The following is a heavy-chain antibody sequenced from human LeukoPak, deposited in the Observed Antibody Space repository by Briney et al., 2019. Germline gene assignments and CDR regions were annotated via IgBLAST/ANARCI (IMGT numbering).Heavy chain of an antibody. Sequence: GGSLRLSCAASGFTISNAYMSWVRQAPGKGLEWVGRIKSKSDGGTTDYAAPVKGRFTLSRDDSKNTLYLQMISLKTEDTAVYYCTQGYDYWGQGTLVTVSS. D-gene: IGHD6-13*01. CDR3: TQGYDY. J-gene: IGHJ4*02. V-gene: IGHV3-15*01. CDR2: IKSKSDGGTT. CDR1: GFTISNAY.